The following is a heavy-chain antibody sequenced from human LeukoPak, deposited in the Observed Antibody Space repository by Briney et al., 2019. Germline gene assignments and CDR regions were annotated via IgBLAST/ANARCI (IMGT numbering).Heavy chain of an antibody. CDR2: FDPEDGET. CDR3: ATKYYYDSTLPAGFDY. D-gene: IGHD3-22*01. CDR1: GGTFSSYA. J-gene: IGHJ4*02. V-gene: IGHV1-24*01. Sequence: ASVKVSCKASGGTFSSYAISWVRQAPGKGLEWMGGFDPEDGETIYAQKFQGRVTMTEDTSTDTAYMELSSLRSEDTAVYYCATKYYYDSTLPAGFDYWGQGTLVTVSS.